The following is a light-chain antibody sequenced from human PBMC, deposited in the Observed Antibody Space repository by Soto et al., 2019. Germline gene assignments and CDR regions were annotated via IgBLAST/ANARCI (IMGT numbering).Light chain of an antibody. CDR3: QQLFDSPIT. Sequence: DIQVTQSNTSLSASVGDKVTITCRASQSIRSYLNWVQQKPGKAPKLLIYAASTLESGVPSRFSATVSGTEFSLTITSLQPEDFATYYCQQLFDSPITFGQGTRLEIK. J-gene: IGKJ5*01. V-gene: IGKV1-9*01. CDR2: AAS. CDR1: QSIRSY.